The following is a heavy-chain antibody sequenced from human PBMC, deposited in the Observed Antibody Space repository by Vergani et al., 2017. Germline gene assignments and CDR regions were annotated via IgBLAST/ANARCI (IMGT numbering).Heavy chain of an antibody. D-gene: IGHD5-24*01. J-gene: IGHJ4*02. CDR3: ARETRDTPSSLDY. Sequence: QVQLVESGGGLVKPGGSLRLSCAASGFSFRGHGMHWVRQAPGKGLEWVAMISYDGDRRDYGDFAKGRFTISKDISKNTLYLQMNSLRGDDTAVYYCARETRDTPSSLDYWGQGTLVTVSS. CDR1: GFSFRGHG. V-gene: IGHV3-30*03. CDR2: ISYDGDRR.